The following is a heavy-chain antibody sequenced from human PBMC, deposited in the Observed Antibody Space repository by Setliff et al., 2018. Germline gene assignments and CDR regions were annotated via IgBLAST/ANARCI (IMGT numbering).Heavy chain of an antibody. CDR2: INSDGSST. CDR3: AREVNDNFWSGYLYYYGMDV. D-gene: IGHD3-3*01. J-gene: IGHJ6*02. CDR1: GFTFSSYG. V-gene: IGHV3-74*01. Sequence: GGSLRLSCAASGFTFSSYGMHWVRQAPGKGLVWVSRINSDGSSTSYADSVKGRFTISRDNAKNTLYLQMNSLRAEDTAVYYCAREVNDNFWSGYLYYYGMDVWGQGTTVTVSS.